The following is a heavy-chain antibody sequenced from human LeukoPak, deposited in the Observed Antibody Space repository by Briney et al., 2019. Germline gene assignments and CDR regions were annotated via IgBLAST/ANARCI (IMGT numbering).Heavy chain of an antibody. V-gene: IGHV3-7*03. D-gene: IGHD2-15*01. CDR3: TTDTWYSAGH. CDR2: IKKDGSEK. J-gene: IGHJ4*02. Sequence: GGSLRLSCAASGFTFSDYAMHWVRQAPGKGLEWVAIIKKDGSEKYYVDSMKGRFTISRDNAKNSLFLQMNSLRAEDTAIYYCTTDTWYSAGHWGQGTLVTVSS. CDR1: GFTFSDYA.